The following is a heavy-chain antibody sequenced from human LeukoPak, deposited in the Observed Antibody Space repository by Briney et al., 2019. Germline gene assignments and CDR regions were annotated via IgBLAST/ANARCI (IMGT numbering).Heavy chain of an antibody. CDR3: AKTSTYRVGAFGY. D-gene: IGHD5-12*01. Sequence: GGSLRLSCAASGFTFSNYAMSWVRQAPGKGLEWVSDISGSGGSTYYADSVKGRFSISRDNSRNTLYLQMNSLRAEDTAVYYCAKTSTYRVGAFGYWGQETLVTVSS. CDR2: ISGSGGST. V-gene: IGHV3-23*01. J-gene: IGHJ4*02. CDR1: GFTFSNYA.